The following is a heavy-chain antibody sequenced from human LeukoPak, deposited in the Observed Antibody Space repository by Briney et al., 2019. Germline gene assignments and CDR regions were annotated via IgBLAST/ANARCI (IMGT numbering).Heavy chain of an antibody. CDR2: IYPGDSDT. V-gene: IGHV5-51*01. CDR1: GYSFTSYW. J-gene: IGHJ5*02. D-gene: IGHD5-18*01. Sequence: GESLQISCKGSGYSFTSYWIGWVRQMPGKGLEWMGIIYPGDSDTRYSPSFQGQVTISADKSISTAYLQWSSLKASDTAMYYCARVITSPWDTAMVETTNWFDPWGQGTLVTVSS. CDR3: ARVITSPWDTAMVETTNWFDP.